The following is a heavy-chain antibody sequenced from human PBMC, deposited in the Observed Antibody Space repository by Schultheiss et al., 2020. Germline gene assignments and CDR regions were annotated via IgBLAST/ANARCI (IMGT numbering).Heavy chain of an antibody. CDR1: GFTFSSYA. J-gene: IGHJ6*02. CDR3: AKVNTREAQGVINYYYYYGMDV. V-gene: IGHV3-23*01. Sequence: GGSLRLSCAASGFTFSSYAMSWVRQAPGKGLEWVSAISGSGGSTYYADSVKGRFTISRDNSKNTLYLQMNSLRAEDTAVYYCAKVNTREAQGVINYYYYYGMDVWGQGTTVTVSS. D-gene: IGHD3-10*01. CDR2: ISGSGGST.